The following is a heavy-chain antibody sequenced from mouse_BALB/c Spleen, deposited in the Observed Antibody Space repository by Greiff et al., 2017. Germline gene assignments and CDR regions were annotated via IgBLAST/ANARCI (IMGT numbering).Heavy chain of an antibody. Sequence: EVQGVESGGDLVKPGGSLKLSCAASGFTFSSYGMSWVRQTPDKRLEWVATISSGGSYTYYPDSVKGRFTISRDNAKNTLYLQMSSLKSEDTAMYYGATRSMMGFGVWGAGTTVTVSS. J-gene: IGHJ1*01. D-gene: IGHD2-3*01. CDR2: ISSGGSYT. CDR1: GFTFSSYG. CDR3: ATRSMMGFGV. V-gene: IGHV5-6*01.